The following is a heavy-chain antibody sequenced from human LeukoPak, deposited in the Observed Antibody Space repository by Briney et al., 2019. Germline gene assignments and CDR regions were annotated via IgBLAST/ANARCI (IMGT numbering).Heavy chain of an antibody. V-gene: IGHV3-48*03. CDR1: GFTFSSYE. CDR3: ARESTVTNWFDP. CDR2: ISTSGNTI. Sequence: GGSLRLSCTASGFTFSSYEMNWVRQAPGRGLEWVSYISTSGNTIYYADSVKGRFTISRDNAKNSLYLQMNSLRAEDTAVYYCARESTVTNWFDPWGQGTLVTVSS. D-gene: IGHD4-17*01. J-gene: IGHJ5*02.